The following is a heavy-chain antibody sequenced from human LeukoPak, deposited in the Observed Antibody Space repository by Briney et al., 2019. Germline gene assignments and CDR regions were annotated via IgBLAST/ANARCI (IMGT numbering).Heavy chain of an antibody. V-gene: IGHV3-23*01. CDR3: AKDLTMTVVEGSY. J-gene: IGHJ4*02. D-gene: IGHD3-22*01. CDR2: ISGSGGST. CDR1: GFTFGDFT. Sequence: GGSLRLSCITSGFTFGDFTMSWVRQAPGKGLEWVSAISGSGGSTYYADSVKGRFTISRDNSKNTLYLQMNSLRAEDTAVYYCAKDLTMTVVEGSYWGQGTLVTVSS.